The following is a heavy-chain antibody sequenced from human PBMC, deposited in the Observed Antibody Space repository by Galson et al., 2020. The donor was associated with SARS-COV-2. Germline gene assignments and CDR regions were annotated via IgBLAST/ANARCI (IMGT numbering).Heavy chain of an antibody. J-gene: IGHJ4*02. V-gene: IGHV4-4*07. CDR1: GVSISRNY. CDR3: ARGGSGSYDY. D-gene: IGHD3-10*01. CDR2: IFASGTA. Sequence: SETLSLTCSVSGVSISRNYWSWIRQPAGKGLEWIGRIFASGTADYNPPLKSRVTMSVDTSKNQFSLKLASVTAADTAVYYCARGGSGSYDYWGLGTLVSVSS.